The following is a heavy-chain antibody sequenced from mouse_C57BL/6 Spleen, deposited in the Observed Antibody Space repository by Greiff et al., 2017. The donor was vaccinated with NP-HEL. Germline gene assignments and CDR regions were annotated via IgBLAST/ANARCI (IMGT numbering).Heavy chain of an antibody. CDR1: GYTFTSYW. D-gene: IGHD1-1*01. Sequence: VQLQQSGAELVKPGASVKLSCKASGYTFTSYWMQWVKQRPGQGLEWIGEIDPSDSYTNYNQKFKGKATLTVDTSSSTAYMQLSSLTSEDSAVYYCARSDGLDYWGQGTTLTVSS. V-gene: IGHV1-50*01. CDR2: IDPSDSYT. J-gene: IGHJ2*01. CDR3: ARSDGLDY.